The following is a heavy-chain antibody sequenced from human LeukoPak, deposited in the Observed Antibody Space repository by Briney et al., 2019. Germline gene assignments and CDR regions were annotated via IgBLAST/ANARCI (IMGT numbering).Heavy chain of an antibody. CDR2: IYYSGST. CDR3: ARGPNRGGYSSGWYSRFTECFQH. CDR1: GGSISSSSYY. J-gene: IGHJ1*01. V-gene: IGHV4-39*01. D-gene: IGHD6-19*01. Sequence: NSSETLSLTCTVSGGSISSSSYYWGWIRQPPGKGLEWIGSIYYSGSTYYNPSLKSRVTISVDTSKNQFSLKLSSVTAADTAVYYCARGPNRGGYSSGWYSRFTECFQHWGQGTLVTVSS.